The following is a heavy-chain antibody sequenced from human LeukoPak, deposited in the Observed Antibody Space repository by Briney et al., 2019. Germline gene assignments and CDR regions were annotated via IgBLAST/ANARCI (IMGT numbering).Heavy chain of an antibody. Sequence: ASVKVSCKASGYTFTSYGISWVRQAPGQGLEWMGWISAYNGNTNYAQKLQGRVTMTTDTSTSTAYMELRSLRSDDTAVYYCARDPSPIYCSVGSCFGWFDPWGQGTLVTVSS. CDR1: GYTFTSYG. V-gene: IGHV1-18*01. J-gene: IGHJ5*02. CDR3: ARDPSPIYCSVGSCFGWFDP. CDR2: ISAYNGNT. D-gene: IGHD2-15*01.